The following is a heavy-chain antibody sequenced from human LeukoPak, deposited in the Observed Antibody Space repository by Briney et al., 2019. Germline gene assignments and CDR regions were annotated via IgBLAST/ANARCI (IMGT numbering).Heavy chain of an antibody. CDR2: IYYSGST. D-gene: IGHD3-22*01. CDR1: GGSISSYY. Sequence: SETLSLTCTVPGGSISSYYWSWIRQPPGKGLEWIGYIYYSGSTNYNPSLKSRVTISVDTSKNQFSLKLSSVTAADTAGYYLASSSTGWDYYDSSGYYAFDYWGQGTLVTVSS. J-gene: IGHJ4*02. V-gene: IGHV4-59*08. CDR3: ASSSTGWDYYDSSGYYAFDY.